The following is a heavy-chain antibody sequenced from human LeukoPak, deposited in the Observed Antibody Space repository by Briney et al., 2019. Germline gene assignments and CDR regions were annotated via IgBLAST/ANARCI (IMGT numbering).Heavy chain of an antibody. D-gene: IGHD2-2*01. CDR1: GFTFSSYW. Sequence: GGSLRLSCAASGFTFSSYWMSWVRQAPGKGLEWMANIKQGGSEKYYVDSVKGRFTISRDNAKNSLYLQMNSLRAEDTAVYYCARDDCSSISCYHNWFDPWGQGTLVTVSS. J-gene: IGHJ5*02. CDR3: ARDDCSSISCYHNWFDP. V-gene: IGHV3-7*01. CDR2: IKQGGSEK.